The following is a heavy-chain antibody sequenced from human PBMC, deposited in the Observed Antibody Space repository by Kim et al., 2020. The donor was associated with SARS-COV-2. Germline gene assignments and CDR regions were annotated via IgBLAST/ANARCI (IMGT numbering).Heavy chain of an antibody. D-gene: IGHD3-10*01. CDR1: GFTFSSYA. CDR2: ISGSGGST. Sequence: GGSLRLSCAASGFTFSSYAMSWVRQAPGKGLEWVSAISGSGGSTYYADSVKGRFTISRDNSKNTLYLQMNSLRAEDTAVYYCAKDWETYYYGSGSYGYWGQGTLVTVSS. CDR3: AKDWETYYYGSGSYGY. J-gene: IGHJ4*02. V-gene: IGHV3-23*01.